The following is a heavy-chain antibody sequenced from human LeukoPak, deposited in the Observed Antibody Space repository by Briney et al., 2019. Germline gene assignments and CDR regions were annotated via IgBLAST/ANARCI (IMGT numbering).Heavy chain of an antibody. CDR3: ARGRKEVVAATPPRINWFYP. CDR2: INHSAST. D-gene: IGHD2-15*01. V-gene: IGHV4-34*01. J-gene: IGHJ5*02. CDR1: GESFIGYY. Sequence: PSETLSLTCAVYGESFIGYYWSWIRQPPGKGLEWIGEINHSASTNYIPSLKSRVTISVDTSKNQFSLKLSSVTAEDTAEYYCARGRKEVVAATPPRINWFYPGGQGTLVTVSS.